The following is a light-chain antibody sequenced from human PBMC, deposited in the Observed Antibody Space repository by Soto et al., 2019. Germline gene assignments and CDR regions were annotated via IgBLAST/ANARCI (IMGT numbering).Light chain of an antibody. CDR3: QQYGSSPRT. J-gene: IGKJ1*01. V-gene: IGKV3-20*01. CDR2: GAS. Sequence: EIVLTKSTGTLYLSPKKKATIYCRASQSVSSSYLAWYQQKPGQAPRLLIYGASSRATGIPDRFSGSGSGTDFTLTISRLEPEDFAVYYCQQYGSSPRTFGQGTKVDIK. CDR1: QSVSSSY.